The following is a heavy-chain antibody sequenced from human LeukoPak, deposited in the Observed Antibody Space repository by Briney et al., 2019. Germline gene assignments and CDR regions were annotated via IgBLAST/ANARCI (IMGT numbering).Heavy chain of an antibody. D-gene: IGHD6-19*01. CDR2: IYPGDSES. CDR1: GYTFISYW. V-gene: IGHV5-51*01. Sequence: GESLKISCQVSGYTFISYWIGWVRQMPGKGLEWMRIIYPGDSESRYSPSFQGQVTISADKSISTAYLQWSSLKASDTAMYYCVRSADIDLWGPGTMVTVSS. CDR3: VRSADIDL. J-gene: IGHJ3*01.